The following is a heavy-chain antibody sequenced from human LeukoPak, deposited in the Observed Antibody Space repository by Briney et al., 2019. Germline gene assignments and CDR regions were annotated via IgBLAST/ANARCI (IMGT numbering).Heavy chain of an antibody. V-gene: IGHV4-34*01. CDR3: ARDRGGGGSYGWFDP. D-gene: IGHD1-26*01. Sequence: SETLSLTCAVYGGSFSGYYWSWIRQPPGKGLEWIGEINHSGSTNYNPSLKSRVTISVDTSKNQFSLKLSSVTAADTAVYYCARDRGGGGSYGWFDPWGQGTLVTVSS. CDR1: GGSFSGYY. CDR2: INHSGST. J-gene: IGHJ5*02.